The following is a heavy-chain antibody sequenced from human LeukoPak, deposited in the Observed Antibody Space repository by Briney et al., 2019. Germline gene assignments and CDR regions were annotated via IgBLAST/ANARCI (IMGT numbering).Heavy chain of an antibody. CDR1: GGSINTSY. Sequence: EPSETLSLTWTVSGGSINTSYWNWIRQPPGKGLEWIGYIYHSGRTNSNPSLKSRVTISLDTSKNQFSLKLTSVTAADTAVYYCARAVGSTWEYWYFDLWGRGTLVTVSS. V-gene: IGHV4-59*01. CDR3: ARAVGSTWEYWYFDL. D-gene: IGHD6-13*01. J-gene: IGHJ2*01. CDR2: IYHSGRT.